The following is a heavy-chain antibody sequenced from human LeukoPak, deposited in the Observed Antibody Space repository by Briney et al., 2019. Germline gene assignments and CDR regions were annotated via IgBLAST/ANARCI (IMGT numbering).Heavy chain of an antibody. V-gene: IGHV3-30*02. Sequence: PGGPLRLSCAASGFTFSNYAMHWVRQAPGKGLEWVAFIRYDGSNKYYADSVKGRFTISRDNSKNTLYLQMNSLRAEDAAVYYCAKDTRGDYGWDFDYWGQGTLVTVSS. CDR1: GFTFSNYA. J-gene: IGHJ4*02. D-gene: IGHD3-10*01. CDR3: AKDTRGDYGWDFDY. CDR2: IRYDGSNK.